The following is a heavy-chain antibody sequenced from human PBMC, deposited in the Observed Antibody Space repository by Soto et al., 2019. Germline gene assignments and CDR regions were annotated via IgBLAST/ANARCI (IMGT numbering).Heavy chain of an antibody. J-gene: IGHJ5*02. CDR2: ISGSGSGT. CDR1: GFTFSDFY. Sequence: QVQLVESGGGLVKPGGSLRISCAASGFTFSDFYMNWLRQTPGKGLEWLAYISGSGSGTNYADSVKGRFTISRDNAKNSLYLQMNSLRIEDTAVYYCVRDARLASSWGLGTLVTVSS. D-gene: IGHD6-19*01. CDR3: VRDARLASS. V-gene: IGHV3-11*06.